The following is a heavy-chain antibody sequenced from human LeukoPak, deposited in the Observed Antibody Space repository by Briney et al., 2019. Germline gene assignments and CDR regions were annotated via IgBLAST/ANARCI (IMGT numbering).Heavy chain of an antibody. D-gene: IGHD2-21*02. CDR2: IYYSGST. CDR1: GGPISSGDYY. J-gene: IGHJ2*01. CDR3: ASRDTASYWYFDL. Sequence: SETLSLTCTVSGGPISSGDYYWSWIRQPPGKGLEWIGYIYYSGSTYYNPSLKSRVTISIDTSKNQFSLKLSSVPAADTAVYYCASRDTASYWYFDLWGRGTLVTVSS. V-gene: IGHV4-30-4*01.